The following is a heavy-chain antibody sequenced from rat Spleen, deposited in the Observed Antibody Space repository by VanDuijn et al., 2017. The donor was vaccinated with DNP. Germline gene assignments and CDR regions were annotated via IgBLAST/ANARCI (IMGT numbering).Heavy chain of an antibody. Sequence: EVQLVASGGGFVQPGRSLKLSCVGSGFIFSDYNMAWVRKAPRKCLEWVATISYDGSGTYYRESVKGRFTISRDNAKSTLFLQMDSLRSEDTATYYCARPDYWGQGVMVTVSS. CDR3: ARPDY. V-gene: IGHV5-7*01. J-gene: IGHJ2*01. CDR2: ISYDGSGT. CDR1: GFIFSDYN.